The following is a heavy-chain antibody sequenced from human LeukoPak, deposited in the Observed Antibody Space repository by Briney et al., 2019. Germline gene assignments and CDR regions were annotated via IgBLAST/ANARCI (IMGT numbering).Heavy chain of an antibody. CDR1: GFIFSNYN. J-gene: IGHJ4*02. Sequence: GGSLRLSGAASGFIFSNYNMNWVRQAPGKGLEWVSYIDTSNTIYYADSVKGRFTISRDNAKNSLYLQMNSLRDEDTAVYYCARRVVGAMPFDYWGQGTLVTVSS. V-gene: IGHV3-48*02. CDR2: IDTSNTI. CDR3: ARRVVGAMPFDY. D-gene: IGHD1-26*01.